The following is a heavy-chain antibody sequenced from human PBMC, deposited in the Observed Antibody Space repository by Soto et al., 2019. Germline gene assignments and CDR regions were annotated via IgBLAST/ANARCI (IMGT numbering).Heavy chain of an antibody. CDR3: ARSPPRGSDY. Sequence: QVQLQESGPGLVKPSETLALTCAVSGGYNSSGGYYWTWIRQSGKGLERIGYIASSGTTYYSPSLQSRVTISLDTSKMQFSLKLISVTAAYTAVYFCARSPPRGSDYWGQGVLVTVAS. V-gene: IGHV4-31*11. J-gene: IGHJ4*02. CDR1: GGYNSSGGYY. D-gene: IGHD3-10*01. CDR2: IASSGTT.